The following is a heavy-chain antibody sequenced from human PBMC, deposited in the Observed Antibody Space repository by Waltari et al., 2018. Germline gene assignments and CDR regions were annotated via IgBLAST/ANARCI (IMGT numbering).Heavy chain of an antibody. J-gene: IGHJ5*02. Sequence: QVQLQQWGAGLLKPSETLSLTCAVSGGSFSGYYWSWIRHPPGKGLEWIGEINHSGSTNYNPSLKSRVTISVDTSKNQFSLKLSSVTAADTAVYYCARGRGVMWWRFGNWFDPWGQGTLVTVSS. CDR3: ARGRGVMWWRFGNWFDP. V-gene: IGHV4-34*01. CDR1: GGSFSGYY. D-gene: IGHD2-21*01. CDR2: INHSGST.